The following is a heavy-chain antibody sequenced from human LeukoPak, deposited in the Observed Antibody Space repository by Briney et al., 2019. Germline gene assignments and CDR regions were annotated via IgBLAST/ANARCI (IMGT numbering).Heavy chain of an antibody. J-gene: IGHJ4*02. CDR2: ISSTSSYI. CDR3: ARDRGIAVD. D-gene: IGHD6-19*01. CDR1: GFTFSSYA. Sequence: GRSLRLSCAASGFTFSSYAMHWVRQAPGKGLEWVSSISSTSSYIYYADSVKGRFTISRDNAKNSLYLQMNSLRAEDTAVYYCARDRGIAVDWGQGTLVTVSS. V-gene: IGHV3-21*01.